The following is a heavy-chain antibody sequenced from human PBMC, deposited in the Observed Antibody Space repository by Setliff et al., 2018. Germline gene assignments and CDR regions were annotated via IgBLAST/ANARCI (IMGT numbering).Heavy chain of an antibody. J-gene: IGHJ6*02. CDR2: IYTNGAT. CDR1: GASLGSGSYY. Sequence: SETLSLTCTVSGASLGSGSYYWSWVRQSAGKGPEWIGHIYTNGATNYSPSLKSRVSISADTSKNVLSLRLTSVTAADTAVYYCAKEYVVISFVRNSHQHYGMDVWGQGTAVTVSS. CDR3: AKEYVVISFVRNSHQHYGMDV. V-gene: IGHV4-61*09. D-gene: IGHD2-21*01.